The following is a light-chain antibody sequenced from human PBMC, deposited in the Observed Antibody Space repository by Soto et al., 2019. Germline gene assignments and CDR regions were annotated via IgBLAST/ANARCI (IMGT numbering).Light chain of an antibody. Sequence: DIQMTQSPSTLSASVGDRVTITCRASQSFSTWLAWYQQKPGKAPKLLIYKASSLEGGVPSRFSGSGSGTEFTLTISCLQPDDFATYNCQQDNSYPWTFGQGTKVEIK. CDR3: QQDNSYPWT. J-gene: IGKJ1*01. CDR1: QSFSTW. CDR2: KAS. V-gene: IGKV1-5*03.